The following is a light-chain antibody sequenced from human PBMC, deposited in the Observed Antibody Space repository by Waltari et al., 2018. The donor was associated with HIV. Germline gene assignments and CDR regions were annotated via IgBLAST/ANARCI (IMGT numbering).Light chain of an antibody. CDR3: SSYTSSSTLVV. J-gene: IGLJ2*01. V-gene: IGLV2-14*03. CDR2: DVS. CDR1: SSDVGGYNY. Sequence: QSALTQPASVSGSPGQSITIPCTGTSSDVGGYNYLSWYQQHPGKAPKLMIYDVSNRPSGVSNRFSGSKSGNTASLTISGLQAEDEADYYCSSYTSSSTLVVFGGGTKLTVL.